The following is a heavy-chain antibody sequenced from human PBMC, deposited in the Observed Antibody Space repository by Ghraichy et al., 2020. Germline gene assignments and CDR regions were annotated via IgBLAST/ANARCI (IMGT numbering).Heavy chain of an antibody. D-gene: IGHD3-3*01. CDR1: GGSISSYY. CDR3: AREGFGDFSGVVIKAFDI. Sequence: SETLSLTCTVSGGSISSYYWSWIRQPPGKGLEWIGYIYYSGSTNYNPSLKSRVTISVDTSKNQFSLKLSSVTAADTAVYYCAREGFGDFSGVVIKAFDIWGQGTMVTVSS. CDR2: IYYSGST. V-gene: IGHV4-59*01. J-gene: IGHJ3*02.